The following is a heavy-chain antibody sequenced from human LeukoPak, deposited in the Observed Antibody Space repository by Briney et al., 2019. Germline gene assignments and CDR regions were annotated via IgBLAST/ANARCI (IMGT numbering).Heavy chain of an antibody. J-gene: IGHJ5*02. CDR1: GGSISSSSYY. D-gene: IGHD3-3*01. Sequence: SETLSHTCTVSGGSISSSSYYWCWIRQPPGKGLEWIGSIYYSGSTYYNPSLKSRVTISVDTSKNQFSLKLSSVTAADTAVYYCARLEQLTIFGVVGWFDPWGQGTLVTVSS. V-gene: IGHV4-39*01. CDR3: ARLEQLTIFGVVGWFDP. CDR2: IYYSGST.